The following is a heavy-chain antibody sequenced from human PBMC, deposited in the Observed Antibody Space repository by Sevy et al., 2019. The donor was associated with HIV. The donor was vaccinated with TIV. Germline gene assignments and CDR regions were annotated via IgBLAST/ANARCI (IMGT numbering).Heavy chain of an antibody. J-gene: IGHJ4*02. V-gene: IGHV3-30*18. CDR2: ISYDGSNK. D-gene: IGHD6-6*01. Sequence: GGSLRLSCAASGFTFSSYGMHWVRQAPGKGLEWVAVISYDGSNKYYADSVKGRFTISRDNSKNTLYLQMNSLRAEDTAVYYCAKSGGLRSSSDYFDYWGQGTLVTVSS. CDR3: AKSGGLRSSSDYFDY. CDR1: GFTFSSYG.